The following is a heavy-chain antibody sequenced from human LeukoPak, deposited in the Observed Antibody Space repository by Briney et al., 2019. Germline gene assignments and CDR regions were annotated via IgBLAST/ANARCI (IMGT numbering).Heavy chain of an antibody. CDR1: GFTFSSYA. CDR2: ISYDGSNK. Sequence: GGSLRLSCAASGFTFSSYAMHWVRQAPGKGLEWVAVISYDGSNKYYADSVKGRFTISRDNSKNTLYLQMNSLRAEDTAVYYCARNNYWGQGTLVTVSS. V-gene: IGHV3-30*14. CDR3: ARNNY. J-gene: IGHJ4*02.